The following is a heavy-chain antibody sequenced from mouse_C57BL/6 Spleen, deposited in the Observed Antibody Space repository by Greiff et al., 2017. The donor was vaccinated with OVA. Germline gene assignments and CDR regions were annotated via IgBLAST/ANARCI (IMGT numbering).Heavy chain of an antibody. Sequence: VQLQQSGAELVKPGASVKMSCKASGYTFPSYWITWVKQRPGQGLEWIGDIYPGSGSTNYNEQFKSKATLTVDTSSSTAYMQLSSLTAEDSAVYYCAVFITTVVAKAYWGQGTLVTVSA. CDR1: GYTFPSYW. CDR3: AVFITTVVAKAY. D-gene: IGHD1-1*01. CDR2: IYPGSGST. J-gene: IGHJ3*01. V-gene: IGHV1-55*01.